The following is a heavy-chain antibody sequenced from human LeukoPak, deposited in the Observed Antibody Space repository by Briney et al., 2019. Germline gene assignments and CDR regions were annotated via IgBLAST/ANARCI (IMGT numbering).Heavy chain of an antibody. V-gene: IGHV3-30*18. D-gene: IGHD5-24*01. J-gene: IGHJ3*02. CDR3: AKGRSWQGKGMATIDDAFDI. CDR2: ISYDGSNK. CDR1: GFTFSSYG. Sequence: GGSLRLSCAASGFTFSSYGMHWVRQAPGKGLEWVAVISYDGSNKYYADSVKGRFTISRDNSKNTLYLQMNSLRAEDTAVYYCAKGRSWQGKGMATIDDAFDIWGQGTMVTVSS.